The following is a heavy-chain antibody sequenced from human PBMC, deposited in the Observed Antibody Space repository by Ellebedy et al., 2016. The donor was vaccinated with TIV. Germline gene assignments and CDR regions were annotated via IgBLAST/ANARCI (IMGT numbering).Heavy chain of an antibody. CDR3: AREGGYYYDSSGFRYFQH. V-gene: IGHV1-18*01. CDR1: GYTFTSYG. D-gene: IGHD3-22*01. J-gene: IGHJ1*01. CDR2: ISAYNGHT. Sequence: AASVKVSCNASGYTFTSYGLSWARQAPGQGLEWMGWISAYNGHTNYAQKRQGRVTMTTDTSTSTAYMELRSLRSDDTAVYYCAREGGYYYDSSGFRYFQHWGQGTLVTVSS.